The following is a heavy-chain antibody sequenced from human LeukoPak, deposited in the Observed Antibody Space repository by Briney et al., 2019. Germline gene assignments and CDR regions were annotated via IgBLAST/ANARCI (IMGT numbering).Heavy chain of an antibody. CDR3: AIGFAISGSYYPFDP. D-gene: IGHD3-10*01. J-gene: IGHJ5*02. V-gene: IGHV3-23*01. CDR1: GFTFRNYA. CDR2: ISASGGST. Sequence: QPGGSLRLSCAASGFTFRNYAMSWVRQAPGKGLEWVSGISASGGSTYYADSVTGRFTISRDSSKNTLYLQMNTLRAEDTAVYYCAIGFAISGSYYPFDPWGQGTLVTVSS.